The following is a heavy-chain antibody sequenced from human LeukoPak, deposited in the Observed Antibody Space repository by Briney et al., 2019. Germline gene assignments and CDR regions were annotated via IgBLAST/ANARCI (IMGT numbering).Heavy chain of an antibody. CDR3: ARDRGGYSSSWYGPDFDY. V-gene: IGHV1-69*13. D-gene: IGHD6-13*01. Sequence: SVKVSCKASGYTFTSYAISWVRQAPGQGLEWMGGIIPIFGTANYAQKFQGRVTITADESTSTAYMELSSLRSEDTAVYYCARDRGGYSSSWYGPDFDYWGQGTLVTVSS. J-gene: IGHJ4*02. CDR2: IIPIFGTA. CDR1: GYTFTSYA.